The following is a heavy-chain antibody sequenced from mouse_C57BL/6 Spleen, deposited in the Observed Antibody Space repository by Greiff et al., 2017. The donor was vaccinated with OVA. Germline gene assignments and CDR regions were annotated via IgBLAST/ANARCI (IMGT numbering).Heavy chain of an antibody. CDR2: IDPSDSET. J-gene: IGHJ3*01. CDR3: ARSGIGYDGYYDWFAY. D-gene: IGHD2-3*01. CDR1: GYTFTSYW. Sequence: QVQLQQPGAELVRPGSSVQLSCKASGYTFTSYWMHWVKQRPIQGLEWIGNIDPSDSETHYNQKFKDKATWTVDKSSSTAYMQLSSLTSEDSAVYYCARSGIGYDGYYDWFAYWGQGTLVTVSA. V-gene: IGHV1-52*01.